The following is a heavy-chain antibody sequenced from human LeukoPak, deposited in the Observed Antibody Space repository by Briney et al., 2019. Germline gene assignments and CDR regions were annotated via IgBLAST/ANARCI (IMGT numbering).Heavy chain of an antibody. CDR2: IYYSGST. D-gene: IGHD6-19*01. CDR3: ARGYSSGWFLLFDY. CDR1: GGSISSYY. J-gene: IGHJ4*02. V-gene: IGHV4-59*12. Sequence: SETLSLTCTVSGGSISSYYWSWIRQPPGKGLEWIGYIYYSGSTNYNPSLKSRVTISVDKSKNQFSLKLSSVTAADTAVYYCARGYSSGWFLLFDYWGQGTLVTVSS.